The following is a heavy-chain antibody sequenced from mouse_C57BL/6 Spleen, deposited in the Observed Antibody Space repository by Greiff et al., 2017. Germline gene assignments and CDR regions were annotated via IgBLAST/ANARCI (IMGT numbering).Heavy chain of an antibody. CDR1: GYTFTSYW. Sequence: VQLQQPGAELVKPGASVKLSCKASGYTFTSYWMHWVKQRPGQGLEWIGMIHPNSGSTNYNEKFKSKATLTVDKSSSTAYMQLSSLTSEYSAVYYCAPYDYDGAWFAYWGQGTLVTVSA. V-gene: IGHV1-64*01. J-gene: IGHJ3*01. CDR2: IHPNSGST. CDR3: APYDYDGAWFAY. D-gene: IGHD2-4*01.